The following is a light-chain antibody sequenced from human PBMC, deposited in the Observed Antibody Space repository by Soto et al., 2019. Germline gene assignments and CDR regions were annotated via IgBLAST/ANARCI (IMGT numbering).Light chain of an antibody. V-gene: IGLV4-69*01. J-gene: IGLJ3*02. CDR1: SGHSNYA. CDR3: QTWDTGSWV. CDR2: LNSDGSH. Sequence: QLVLTQSPSASASLGASVKLTCTLSSGHSNYAIAWHQQQPEKGPRYLMKLNSDGSHSKGDGIPDRFSGSRSGAERYLTISSLQSEDEADYYCQTWDTGSWVFGGGTKVTVL.